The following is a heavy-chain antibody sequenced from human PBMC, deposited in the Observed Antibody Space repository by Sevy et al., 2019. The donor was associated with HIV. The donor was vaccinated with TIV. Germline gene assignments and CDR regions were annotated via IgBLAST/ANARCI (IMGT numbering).Heavy chain of an antibody. J-gene: IGHJ6*02. CDR1: GFTFSSYE. CDR2: ISSSADTK. CDR3: AKRGGQYDLGMDV. V-gene: IGHV3-48*03. D-gene: IGHD3-3*01. Sequence: GGSLRLSCAASGFTFSSYEMNWVRQAPGKGLEWVSYISSSADTKYYADPVRGRFTISRDNAKKSLYLQMNSLRAEDTAVYYCAKRGGQYDLGMDVWGQGTTVTVSS.